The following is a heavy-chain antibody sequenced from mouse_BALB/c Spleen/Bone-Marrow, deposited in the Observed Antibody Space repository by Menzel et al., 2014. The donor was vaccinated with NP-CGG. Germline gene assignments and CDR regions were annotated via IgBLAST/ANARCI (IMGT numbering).Heavy chain of an antibody. J-gene: IGHJ3*01. Sequence: VQLKQSGAELVKPGASVKLSCTASGFNIKDTYMHWVKQRPEQGLEWIGRIDPANGNTKYDPKFQGKATITADTSSNTAYLQLSSLTSEDPAVYCCASYYYGSAWFAYWGQGTLVTVSA. D-gene: IGHD1-1*01. CDR3: ASYYYGSAWFAY. V-gene: IGHV14-3*02. CDR1: GFNIKDTY. CDR2: IDPANGNT.